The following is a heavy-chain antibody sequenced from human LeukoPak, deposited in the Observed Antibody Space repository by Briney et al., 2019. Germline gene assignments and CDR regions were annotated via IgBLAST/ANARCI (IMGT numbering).Heavy chain of an antibody. J-gene: IGHJ6*03. CDR3: ARDSQYYYYMDV. CDR1: GGSISSYY. Sequence: SETLSLTCTVSGGSISSYYWSWIRQPPGKGLEWIGYIYYSGSTNHNPSLKSRVTISVDTSKNQFSLKLSSVTAADTAVYYCARDSQYYYYMDVWGKGTTVTVSS. V-gene: IGHV4-59*01. CDR2: IYYSGST.